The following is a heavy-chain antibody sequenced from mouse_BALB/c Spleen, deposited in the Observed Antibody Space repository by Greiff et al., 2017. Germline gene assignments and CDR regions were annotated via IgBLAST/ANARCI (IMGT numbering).Heavy chain of an antibody. CDR2: IRNKANGYTT. CDR1: GFTFTDYY. CDR3: ARDHDYDWFAY. V-gene: IGHV7-3*02. D-gene: IGHD2-4*01. Sequence: EVKLMESGGGLVQPGGSLRLSCATSGFTFTDYYMSWVRQPPGKALEWLGFIRNKANGYTTDYSASVKGRFTISRDNSQSILYLQMNTLRAEDSATYYCARDHDYDWFAYWGQGTLVTVSA. J-gene: IGHJ3*01.